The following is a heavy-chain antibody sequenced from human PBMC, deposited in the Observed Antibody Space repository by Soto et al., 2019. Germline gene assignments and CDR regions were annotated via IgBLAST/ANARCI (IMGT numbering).Heavy chain of an antibody. CDR3: ARHPSWDYYDSSGLNWFDP. CDR2: IYYSGST. J-gene: IGHJ5*02. Sequence: SETLSLTCTVSGGSISSSSYYWGWIRQPPGKGLEWIGSIYYSGSTYYNPSLKSRVTTSVDTSKNQFSLKLSSVTAADTAVYYCARHPSWDYYDSSGLNWFDPWGQGTLDTVSS. CDR1: GGSISSSSYY. D-gene: IGHD3-22*01. V-gene: IGHV4-39*01.